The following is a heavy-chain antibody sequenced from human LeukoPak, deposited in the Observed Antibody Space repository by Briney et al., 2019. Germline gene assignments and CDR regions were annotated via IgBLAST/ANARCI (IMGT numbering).Heavy chain of an antibody. D-gene: IGHD5-12*01. CDR2: IHYNGST. Sequence: PSEALSLTCTDSGGSISRHYWSWILQPPGKGLEGIGYIHYNGSTHHHPSLRRRVTISIDTSRTQSSLPLNSVSAADTAVYYCAFYSGSYYYYTDVWGRGPTVTVSS. CDR1: GGSISRHY. V-gene: IGHV4-59*11. J-gene: IGHJ6*03. CDR3: AFYSGSYYYYTDV.